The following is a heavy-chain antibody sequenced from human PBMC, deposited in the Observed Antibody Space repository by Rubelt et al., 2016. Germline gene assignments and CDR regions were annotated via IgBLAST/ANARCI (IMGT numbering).Heavy chain of an antibody. D-gene: IGHD3-10*01. CDR2: INHSGST. Sequence: QVQLQQWGAGLLKPSETLSLTCAVYGGSFSGYYWSWIRQPPGKGLEWIGEINHSGSTIYNPSLKSRVTISVDTSKNPFSLKLSSVTAADTAVYYCARGGRYYGSGSYQRHNWFDPWDQGTLVTVSS. J-gene: IGHJ5*02. CDR1: GGSFSGYY. V-gene: IGHV4-34*01. CDR3: ARGGRYYGSGSYQRHNWFDP.